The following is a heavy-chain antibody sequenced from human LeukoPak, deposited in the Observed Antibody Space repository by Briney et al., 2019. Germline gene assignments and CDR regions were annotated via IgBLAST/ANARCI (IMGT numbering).Heavy chain of an antibody. CDR3: VRNRGWYALDM. V-gene: IGHV3-7*01. J-gene: IGHJ3*02. CDR1: RFSFSEYW. CDR2: VNKDGNQK. D-gene: IGHD6-19*01. Sequence: GGSLGLSCVGSRFSFSEYWMTWVRQTPGQGLEWVGNVNKDGNQKQYADSVKGRFTISKDNSKNSMYLQLNGLRAEDTGVYYCVRNRGWYALDMWGQGTMVTVSS.